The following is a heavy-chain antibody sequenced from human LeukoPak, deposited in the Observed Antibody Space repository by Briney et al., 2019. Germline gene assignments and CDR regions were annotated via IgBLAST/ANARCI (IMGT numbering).Heavy chain of an antibody. Sequence: ASVKVSCKASGYTFTGYYMHWVRQAPGQGPEWMRWINLNSGGTNYSQKFQGRVTMTRDTSLSTVYMAVSRLRSDDTAVYYCATQAVRSWHFSWGEGTLVTVSS. CDR2: INLNSGGT. CDR3: ATQAVRSWHFS. CDR1: GYTFTGYY. D-gene: IGHD6-13*01. J-gene: IGHJ5*02. V-gene: IGHV1-2*02.